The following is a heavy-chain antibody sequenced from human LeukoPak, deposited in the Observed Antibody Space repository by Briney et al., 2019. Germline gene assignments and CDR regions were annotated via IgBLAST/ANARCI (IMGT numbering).Heavy chain of an antibody. V-gene: IGHV1-2*02. J-gene: IGHJ4*02. CDR3: ARWGLNSSGWYYFDY. CDR2: INPNSGGT. CDR1: GYTFTGYY. D-gene: IGHD6-19*01. Sequence: ASVKVSCKASGYTFTGYYMHWVRQAPGQGLEWMGWINPNSGGTNDAQKFQGRVTMTRDTSISTAYMELSRLRSDDTAVYYCARWGLNSSGWYYFDYWGQGTLVTVSS.